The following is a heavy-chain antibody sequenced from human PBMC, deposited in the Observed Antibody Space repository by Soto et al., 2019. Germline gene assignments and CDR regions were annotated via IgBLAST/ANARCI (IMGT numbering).Heavy chain of an antibody. CDR2: IYYSGTT. Sequence: QVQLQESGPGLVKPSETLSLTCTVSGGSMSSYYWTWIRQPPGKGLEWIGYIYYSGTTNYNPSLKSRVAISVDTSKNQFSLKLSSVTAADTAVYYCASFSSPGVSWYFDLWSRGTLVTVSS. CDR3: ASFSSPGVSWYFDL. V-gene: IGHV4-59*01. J-gene: IGHJ2*01. D-gene: IGHD3-10*01. CDR1: GGSMSSYY.